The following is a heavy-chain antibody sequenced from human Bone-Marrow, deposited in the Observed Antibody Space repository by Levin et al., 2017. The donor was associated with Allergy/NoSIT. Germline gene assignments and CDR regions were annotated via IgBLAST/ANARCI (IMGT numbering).Heavy chain of an antibody. CDR2: VYTDGNT. CDR1: GDFSGNFF. V-gene: IGHV4-4*07. Sequence: SQTLSLTCTVSGDFSGNFFWSWIRQPAGKGLQWLGRVYTDGNTNYNPSISGRVTLSRDASKNQFFLHLTSVTAADTAIYYCARITWGSSGTFFDNWGQGALVTVSS. J-gene: IGHJ4*02. D-gene: IGHD3-16*01. CDR3: ARITWGSSGTFFDN.